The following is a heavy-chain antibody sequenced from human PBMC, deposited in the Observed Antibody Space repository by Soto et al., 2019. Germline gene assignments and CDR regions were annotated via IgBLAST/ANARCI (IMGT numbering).Heavy chain of an antibody. J-gene: IGHJ1*01. CDR3: ARGGGTSHGSSGFYYGYFHH. CDR2: IIPMFGTP. Sequence: GASVKVSCKASGGTFSIYAFSWVRQAPGQGLEWMGGIIPMFGTPNYAQKFQGRVTIIAYESTSIAYMELSSLTFQDTALYNCARGGGTSHGSSGFYYGYFHHWGQGTLVTVSS. V-gene: IGHV1-69*13. CDR1: GGTFSIYA. D-gene: IGHD3-22*01.